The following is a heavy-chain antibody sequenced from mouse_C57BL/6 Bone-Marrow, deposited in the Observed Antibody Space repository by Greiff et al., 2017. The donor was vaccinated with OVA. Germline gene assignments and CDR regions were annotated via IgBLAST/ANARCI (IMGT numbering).Heavy chain of an antibody. V-gene: IGHV1-55*01. CDR1: GYTFTSYW. J-gene: IGHJ3*01. CDR2: IYPGSGST. Sequence: QVQLQQPGAELVKPGASVKMSCKASGYTFTSYWITWVKQRPGQGLEWIGDIYPGSGSTNYNEKFKSKATLTVDTSSSTAYMQLSSLTSEDSAVYYCARGGTAHATAWFAYWGQGTLVTVSA. D-gene: IGHD3-2*02. CDR3: ARGGTAHATAWFAY.